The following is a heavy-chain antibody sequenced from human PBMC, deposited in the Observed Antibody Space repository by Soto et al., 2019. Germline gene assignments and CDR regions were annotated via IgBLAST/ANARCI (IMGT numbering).Heavy chain of an antibody. CDR3: ARDSNWGLTEYYYYYGMDV. Sequence: QVQLVESGGGVVQPGRSLRLSCAASGFTFSSYAMHWVRQAPGKGLEWVAGISYDGSNKYYADSVKGRFTISRDNSKNTLYLQMNSLRAEDTAVYYCARDSNWGLTEYYYYYGMDVWGQGTTVTVSS. CDR1: GFTFSSYA. D-gene: IGHD7-27*01. J-gene: IGHJ6*02. V-gene: IGHV3-30-3*01. CDR2: ISYDGSNK.